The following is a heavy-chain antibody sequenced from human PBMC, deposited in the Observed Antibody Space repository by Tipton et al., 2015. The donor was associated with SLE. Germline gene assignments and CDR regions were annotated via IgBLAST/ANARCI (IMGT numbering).Heavy chain of an antibody. CDR3: ARSVLAYRSGAFDF. Sequence: TLSLTCTVSGGSISSGSYYWSWIRQPAGKGLEWIGRIYTSGSTNYNPSLKSRVTISVDTSKNQFSLRLSSVTAADTAVYYCARSVLAYRSGAFDFWGQGTLVTVSS. J-gene: IGHJ4*02. CDR2: IYTSGST. V-gene: IGHV4-61*02. CDR1: GGSISSGSYY. D-gene: IGHD2-15*01.